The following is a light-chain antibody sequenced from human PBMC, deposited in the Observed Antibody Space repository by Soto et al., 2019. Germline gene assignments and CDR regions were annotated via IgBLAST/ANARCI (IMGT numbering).Light chain of an antibody. V-gene: IGKV1-9*01. CDR3: QQYNSDSHT. Sequence: IQLTQSPSSLSASVGDSVTITCRASQGITSYLAWYQQKPGKAPNLLIYGASTLQSGVPSRFSGSGSGTEFTLIISSLQPDEFATYYCQQYNSDSHTFGQGTKVDIK. J-gene: IGKJ1*01. CDR2: GAS. CDR1: QGITSY.